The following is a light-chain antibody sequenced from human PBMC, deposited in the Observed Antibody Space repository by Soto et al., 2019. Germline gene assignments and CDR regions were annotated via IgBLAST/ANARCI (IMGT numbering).Light chain of an antibody. J-gene: IGKJ5*01. V-gene: IGKV3-11*01. CDR1: QSINNF. CDR3: QQRSNWPSIT. CDR2: DAS. Sequence: EIVLTQSPGTLSLSPGERATLSCRASQSINNFLAWYQHKPGQTPRLLIYDASNRATGIPARFSGSGSGTEFSLTISRLQSEDSAVYYCQQRSNWPSITFGQGTRLEIK.